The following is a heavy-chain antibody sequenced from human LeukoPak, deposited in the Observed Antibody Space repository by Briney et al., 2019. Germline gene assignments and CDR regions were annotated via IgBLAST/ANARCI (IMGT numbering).Heavy chain of an antibody. CDR1: GITFSSYA. D-gene: IGHD7-27*01. J-gene: IGHJ6*02. V-gene: IGHV3-23*01. CDR2: VSGSGSST. Sequence: GGSLRLSCAASGITFSSYAMSWVRQAPGEGLEWVSAVSGSGSSTSYADSVEGRFTISRDNSKNTLYLQMNSLRAEDTAVYYCAKGSQSWGFYYYYGMDVWGQGTTVTVSS. CDR3: AKGSQSWGFYYYYGMDV.